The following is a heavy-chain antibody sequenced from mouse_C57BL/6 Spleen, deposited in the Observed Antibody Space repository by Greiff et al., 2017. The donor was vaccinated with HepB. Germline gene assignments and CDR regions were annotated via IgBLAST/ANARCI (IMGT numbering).Heavy chain of an antibody. V-gene: IGHV5-4*01. CDR3: ARDGGSGLAWFAY. J-gene: IGHJ3*01. D-gene: IGHD1-1*01. Sequence: EVQGVESGGGLVKPGGSLKLSCAASGFTFSSYAMSWVRQTPEKRLEWVATISDGGSYTYYPDNVKGRFPISRDNAKNNLYLQMSHLKSEDTAMYYCARDGGSGLAWFAYWGQGTLVTVSA. CDR1: GFTFSSYA. CDR2: ISDGGSYT.